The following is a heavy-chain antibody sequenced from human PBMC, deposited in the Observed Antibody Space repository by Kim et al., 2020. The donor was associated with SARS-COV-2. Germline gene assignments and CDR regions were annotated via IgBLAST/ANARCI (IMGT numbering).Heavy chain of an antibody. D-gene: IGHD5-12*01. CDR3: AKDLRLRLDWFDP. V-gene: IGHV3-23*01. J-gene: IGHJ5*02. Sequence: YADSVKGRFTISRDNSKNTLYLQMNSLRAEDTAVYYCAKDLRLRLDWFDPWGQGTLVTVSS.